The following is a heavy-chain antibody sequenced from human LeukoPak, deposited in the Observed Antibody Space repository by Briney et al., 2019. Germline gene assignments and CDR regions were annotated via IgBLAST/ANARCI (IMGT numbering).Heavy chain of an antibody. J-gene: IGHJ3*02. CDR1: GASITSCY. Sequence: SQTLSLTCAVSGASITSCYWSWVRQSAGKGLEWIGRLYPTGTTNYNPSLKSRVTMSGDSSKNQFSLTLTSVTAADTAVYYCVRDGANWEEPNDAFDTWGQGTLV. CDR2: LYPTGTT. V-gene: IGHV4-4*07. D-gene: IGHD1-26*01. CDR3: VRDGANWEEPNDAFDT.